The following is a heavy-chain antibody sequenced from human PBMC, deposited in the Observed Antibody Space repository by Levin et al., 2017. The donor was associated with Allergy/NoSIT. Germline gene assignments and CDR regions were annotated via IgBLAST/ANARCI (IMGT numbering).Heavy chain of an antibody. D-gene: IGHD3-22*01. CDR2: IYYSGST. J-gene: IGHJ3*02. V-gene: IGHV4-30-4*01. Sequence: SETLSLTCTVSGGSIRSADYYWSWIRQPPGKGLEFIGYIYYSGSTYYNPSLKSRVTISVDTSKNQFSLQLGSVTAAETGVDYCARFESSGYSSAFDIWGQGTMVTVSS. CDR1: GGSIRSADYY. CDR3: ARFESSGYSSAFDI.